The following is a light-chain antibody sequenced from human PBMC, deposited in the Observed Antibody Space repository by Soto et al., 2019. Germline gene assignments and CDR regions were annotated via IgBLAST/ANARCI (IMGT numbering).Light chain of an antibody. V-gene: IGKV3-20*01. CDR3: QQYGSSPRT. J-gene: IGKJ1*01. CDR2: GAS. Sequence: EIVFTQSPGTLSLSPGERATLSCRASQSVSINYLAWYQQKPGQAPKLLIYGASSGATGIPDRFSGSGSGTDFTLTISRLEPEDFAVYYCQQYGSSPRTFGQGTKVDIK. CDR1: QSVSINY.